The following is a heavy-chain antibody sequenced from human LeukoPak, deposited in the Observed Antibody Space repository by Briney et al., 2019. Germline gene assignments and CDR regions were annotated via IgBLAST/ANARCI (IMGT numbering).Heavy chain of an antibody. CDR3: AKDMGYDFWSGYFDY. CDR2: ISGSGGST. V-gene: IGHV3-23*01. J-gene: IGHJ4*02. D-gene: IGHD3-3*01. Sequence: GRSLRLSCAASGFTFSGYAMSWVRQAPGKGLEWVSAISGSGGSTYYADSVKGRFTISRDNSKNTLYLQMNSLRAEDTAVYYCAKDMGYDFWSGYFDYWGQGTLVTVSS. CDR1: GFTFSGYA.